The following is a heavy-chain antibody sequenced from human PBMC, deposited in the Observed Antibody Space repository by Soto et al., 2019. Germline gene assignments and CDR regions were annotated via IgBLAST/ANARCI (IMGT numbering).Heavy chain of an antibody. D-gene: IGHD2-15*01. J-gene: IGHJ6*03. CDR3: AASYCSGGSCYSSYYYYYYYMDV. V-gene: IGHV3-23*01. CDR1: GFTFSSYA. Sequence: GGSLRLSCAGSGFTFSSYAMSWVRQAPGKGLEWVSAISGSGGSTYYADSVKGRFTISRDNSKNTLYLQMNSLRAEDTAVYYCAASYCSGGSCYSSYYYYYYYMDVWGKGTTVTVSS. CDR2: ISGSGGST.